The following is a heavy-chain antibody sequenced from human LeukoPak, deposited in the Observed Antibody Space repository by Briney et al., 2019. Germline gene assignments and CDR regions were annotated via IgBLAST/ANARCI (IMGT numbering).Heavy chain of an antibody. CDR2: IYYSGST. V-gene: IGHV4-61*01. CDR3: ARAGYSRGVGATTLDY. J-gene: IGHJ4*02. D-gene: IGHD1-26*01. Sequence: SETLSLTCTVSGGSVSSGSYYWSWIRQPPGKGLEWIGFIYYSGSTYYNPSLKSRVTISVDTSKNQFSLKLSSVTAADTAVYYCARAGYSRGVGATTLDYWGQGTLVTVSS. CDR1: GGSVSSGSYY.